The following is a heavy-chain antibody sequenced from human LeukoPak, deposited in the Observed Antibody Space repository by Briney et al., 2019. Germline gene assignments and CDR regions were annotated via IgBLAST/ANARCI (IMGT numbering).Heavy chain of an antibody. J-gene: IGHJ3*02. CDR3: ARWGTYSSSWLGAFDI. Sequence: GGSLRLSCAASGGSISNYWMSWVRQAPGKGLEWVASIKQDGSEQYYVDSVKGRFTISRDNAKNSLYLQMNSLRAEDTAVYYCARWGTYSSSWLGAFDIWGQGTMVTVSS. CDR2: IKQDGSEQ. V-gene: IGHV3-7*05. D-gene: IGHD6-13*01. CDR1: GGSISNYW.